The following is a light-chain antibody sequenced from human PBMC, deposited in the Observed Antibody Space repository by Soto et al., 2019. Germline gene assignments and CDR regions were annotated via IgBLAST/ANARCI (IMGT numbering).Light chain of an antibody. Sequence: DIQMTQSPSTLPASVGDRVTITCRASQTINSWLAWYQLRPGKAPRLLIYKASSLESGVPSRFSGSRSATEFTLTISNLQPDDFATYYCQQYDSIPYTFGQGTKLDIK. J-gene: IGKJ2*01. V-gene: IGKV1-5*03. CDR2: KAS. CDR1: QTINSW. CDR3: QQYDSIPYT.